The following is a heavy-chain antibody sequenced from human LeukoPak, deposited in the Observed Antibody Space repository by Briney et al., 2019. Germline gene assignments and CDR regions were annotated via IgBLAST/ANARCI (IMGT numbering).Heavy chain of an antibody. CDR1: GFTFSSYS. CDR2: ISSSSSYI. J-gene: IGHJ3*02. CDR3: ARHPETYYYDSSGYSGAFDI. V-gene: IGHV3-21*01. Sequence: PGGSLRLSCAASGFTFSSYSMNWVRQAPGKGLEWVSSISSSSSYIYYADSVKGRFTISRDNAKNSLYLQMNSLRAEDTAVYYCARHPETYYYDSSGYSGAFDIWGQGTMVTVSS. D-gene: IGHD3-22*01.